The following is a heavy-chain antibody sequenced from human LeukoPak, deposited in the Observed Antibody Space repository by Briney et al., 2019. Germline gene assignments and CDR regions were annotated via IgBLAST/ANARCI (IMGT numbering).Heavy chain of an antibody. V-gene: IGHV3-53*01. J-gene: IGHJ4*02. CDR1: GFTVSTNY. Sequence: GGPLRLSCAASGFTVSTNYMSWVRQAPGKGLEWVSIIYSGGSTYYADSVKGRFTVSRDNSKNTLYLHMNTLTAADTAVYYCAREGGVGQLAPPYYWGQGTLVTVSS. CDR3: AREGGVGQLAPPYY. CDR2: IYSGGST. D-gene: IGHD6-13*01.